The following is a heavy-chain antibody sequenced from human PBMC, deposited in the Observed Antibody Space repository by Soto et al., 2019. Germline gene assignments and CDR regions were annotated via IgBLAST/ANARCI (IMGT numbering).Heavy chain of an antibody. CDR2: IYYSGSS. J-gene: IGHJ5*02. Sequence: QVQLQQSGPGLVRPSETLSLTCTVSGGSINSGGYYWSWIRQHPGKGLEWIGHIYYSGSSYYNPALTSRVTISVDTSKIQFPLKRSSVTAADTAVHYCARTVLPGGQGTLVTVSS. CDR3: ARTVLP. D-gene: IGHD2-8*01. CDR1: GGSINSGGYY. V-gene: IGHV4-31*03.